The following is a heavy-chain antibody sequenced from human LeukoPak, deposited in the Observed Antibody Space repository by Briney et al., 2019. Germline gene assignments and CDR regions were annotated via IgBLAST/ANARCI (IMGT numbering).Heavy chain of an antibody. CDR3: AKDADQLLSGYYFDY. D-gene: IGHD2-2*01. Sequence: GGSLGLSCAASGFTFSSYGMHWVRQAPGKGLEWVAVISYDESNKYYADSVKGRFTISRDNSKNTLYLQMNSLRAEDTAVYYCAKDADQLLSGYYFDYWGQGTLVTVSS. J-gene: IGHJ4*02. CDR1: GFTFSSYG. CDR2: ISYDESNK. V-gene: IGHV3-30*18.